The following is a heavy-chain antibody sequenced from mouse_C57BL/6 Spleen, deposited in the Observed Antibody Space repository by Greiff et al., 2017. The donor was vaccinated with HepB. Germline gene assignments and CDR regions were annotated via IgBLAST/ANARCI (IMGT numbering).Heavy chain of an antibody. J-gene: IGHJ4*01. CDR3: ARYYYGSSYGGDY. CDR2: ISYDGSN. D-gene: IGHD1-1*01. Sequence: EVQRVESGPGLVKPSQSLSLTCSVTGYSITSGYYWNWIRQFPGNKLEWMGYISYDGSNNYNPSLKNRISITRDTSKNQFFLKLNSVTTEDTATYYCARYYYGSSYGGDYWGQGTSVTVSS. CDR1: GYSITSGYY. V-gene: IGHV3-6*01.